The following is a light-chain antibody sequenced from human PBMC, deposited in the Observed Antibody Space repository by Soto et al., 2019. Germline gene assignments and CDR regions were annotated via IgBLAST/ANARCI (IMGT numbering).Light chain of an antibody. V-gene: IGKV3-20*01. J-gene: IGKJ2*01. CDR2: GAS. CDR3: QQYCSSPWN. CDR1: QSVRSSY. Sequence: EMVLTQSPGTLSLSPGEIATLSCRASQSVRSSYLAWYQQKPGQAPRLLISGASSRATGIPATFSGSGSGTDFTRTISSLETEDFAVYYCQQYCSSPWNFGQGNKLEIK.